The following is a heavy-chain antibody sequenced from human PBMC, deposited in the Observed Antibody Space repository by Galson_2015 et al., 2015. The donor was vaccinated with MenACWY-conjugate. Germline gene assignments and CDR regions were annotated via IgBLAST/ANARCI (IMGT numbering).Heavy chain of an antibody. Sequence: GVSVGWIRQPPGTALEWRAHVYGGESKVYNNFLKSRLTIKKVTSRNQVVLTMTNMDPVDTATYFCAHLTANNWYSYDSWGQGTLVAVSS. CDR1: GVS. CDR3: AHLTANNWYSYDS. J-gene: IGHJ4*02. V-gene: IGHV2-5*02. CDR2: VYGGESK. D-gene: IGHD5-24*01.